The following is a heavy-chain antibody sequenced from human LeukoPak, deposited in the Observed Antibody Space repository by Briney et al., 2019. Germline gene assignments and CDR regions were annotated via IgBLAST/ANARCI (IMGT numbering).Heavy chain of an antibody. D-gene: IGHD1-1*01. J-gene: IGHJ4*02. CDR3: ARYIWSPLYYFDY. CDR1: GFTFSSYA. CDR2: ITASDEST. Sequence: HPGGSLRLSCAASGFTFSSYAMSWARQAPGKGLEWVSTITASDESTYYADSVKGRFTISRDISRNTLFLQMNSLRAEDTAVYYCARYIWSPLYYFDYWGRGILVTVSS. V-gene: IGHV3-23*01.